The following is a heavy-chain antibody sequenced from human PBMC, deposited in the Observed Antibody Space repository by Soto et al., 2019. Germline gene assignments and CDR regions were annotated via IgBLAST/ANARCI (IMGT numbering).Heavy chain of an antibody. Sequence: SETLSLTCAVYGGSFSGYYWSWIRQPPGKGLEWIGEINHSGSTNYNPSLKSRVTISVDTSKNQFSLKLSSVTAADTAVYYCARGMEDCSSTSCYRWAWYYYYGMDVWGQGTTVTVSS. CDR3: ARGMEDCSSTSCYRWAWYYYYGMDV. CDR1: GGSFSGYY. V-gene: IGHV4-34*01. D-gene: IGHD2-2*01. CDR2: INHSGST. J-gene: IGHJ6*02.